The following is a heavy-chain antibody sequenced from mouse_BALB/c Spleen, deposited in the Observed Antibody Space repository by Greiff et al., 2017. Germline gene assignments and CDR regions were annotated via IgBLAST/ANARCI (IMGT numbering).Heavy chain of an antibody. Sequence: QVQLQQSAAELARPGASVKMSCKASGYTFTSYTMHWVKQRPGQGLEWIGYINPSSGYTEYNQKFKDKTTLTADKSSSTAYMQLSSLTSEDSAVYYCARGDPRFAYWGQGTLVTVSA. V-gene: IGHV1-4*02. J-gene: IGHJ3*01. CDR3: ARGDPRFAY. CDR1: GYTFTSYT. CDR2: INPSSGYT.